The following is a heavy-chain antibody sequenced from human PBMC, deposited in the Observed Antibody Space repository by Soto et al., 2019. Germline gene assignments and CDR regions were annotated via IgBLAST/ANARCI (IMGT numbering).Heavy chain of an antibody. CDR3: VRGGSNYAS. CDR1: GFTFSDSW. J-gene: IGHJ5*02. D-gene: IGHD4-4*01. Sequence: PGGSLRLSCTASGFTFSDSWMTWVRQAPGKGLEWVARIKPDESEKKYADSVKGRFSISRDNAKNSMYLQMDSLRGEDTAVYYCVRGGSNYASWGQGTLVTXS. CDR2: IKPDESEK. V-gene: IGHV3-7*01.